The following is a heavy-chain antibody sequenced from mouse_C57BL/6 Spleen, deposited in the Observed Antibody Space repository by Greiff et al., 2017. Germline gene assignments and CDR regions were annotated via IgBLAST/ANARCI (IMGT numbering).Heavy chain of an antibody. J-gene: IGHJ2*01. Sequence: EVKLVESGGGLVKPGGSLKLSCAASGFTFSDYGMHWVRQAPEKGLEWVAYISSGSSTIYYADTVKGRFTISRDNAKNTLFLQMTSLRSGDTAMYYCARRITTVVANYFDYWGQGTTLTVSS. V-gene: IGHV5-17*01. CDR3: ARRITTVVANYFDY. CDR1: GFTFSDYG. D-gene: IGHD1-1*01. CDR2: ISSGSSTI.